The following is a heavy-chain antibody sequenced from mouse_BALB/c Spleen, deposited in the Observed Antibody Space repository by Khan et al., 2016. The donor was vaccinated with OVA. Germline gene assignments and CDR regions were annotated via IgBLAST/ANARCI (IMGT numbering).Heavy chain of an antibody. CDR3: ARTARIKS. V-gene: IGHV3-2*02. J-gene: IGHJ2*01. CDR1: GYSITSGYG. CDR2: ISYSGST. D-gene: IGHD1-2*01. Sequence: EVKLMESGPGLVKPSQSLSLTCTVTGYSITSGYGWNWIRQFPGNKLEWMGYISYSGSTNYNPSLKSRISITRDTSKNQFFLQLNSVTTEDTATDYCARTARIKSWGQGTTLTVSS.